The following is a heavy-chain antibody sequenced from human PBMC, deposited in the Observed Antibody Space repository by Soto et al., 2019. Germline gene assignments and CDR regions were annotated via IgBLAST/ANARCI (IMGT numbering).Heavy chain of an antibody. J-gene: IGHJ4*02. CDR2: INHSGST. CDR1: GGSISNYY. Sequence: SETLSLTCTVSGGSISNYYWSWIRQPPGKGLEWIGEINHSGSTNYNPSLKSRVTISVDTSKNQFSLKLSSVTAADTAVYYCARGLNCGGDCYTYYFDYWGQGTLVTSPQ. D-gene: IGHD2-21*02. CDR3: ARGLNCGGDCYTYYFDY. V-gene: IGHV4-34*01.